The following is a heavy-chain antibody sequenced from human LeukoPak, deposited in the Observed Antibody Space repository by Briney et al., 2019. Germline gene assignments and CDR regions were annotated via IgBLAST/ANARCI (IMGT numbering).Heavy chain of an antibody. CDR3: ARYLAVAGNFDY. D-gene: IGHD6-19*01. CDR2: IYYSGST. J-gene: IGHJ4*02. V-gene: IGHV4-59*01. CDR1: GGSISSYY. Sequence: SETLSLTCTVSGGSISSYYWSWIRQPPGKGLEWIGYIYYSGSTNYNPSLKSRVTISVDTSKNQFSLKLSSVTAADTAVYYCARYLAVAGNFDYWGQGTLVTVSS.